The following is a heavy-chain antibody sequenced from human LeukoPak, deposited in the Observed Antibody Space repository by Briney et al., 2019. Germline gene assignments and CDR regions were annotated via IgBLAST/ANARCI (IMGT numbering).Heavy chain of an antibody. Sequence: PGGSLRLSCAASGFTFNTYDMSWVRHSPVKGLEWVSGLSGSGDRTYYTDSVKGRFTISRDNSKNTLYLQMNSLRAEDTAVYYCARSIVGAPGVAFDIWGQGTMVTVSS. CDR3: ARSIVGAPGVAFDI. CDR1: GFTFNTYD. J-gene: IGHJ3*02. V-gene: IGHV3-23*01. CDR2: LSGSGDRT. D-gene: IGHD1-26*01.